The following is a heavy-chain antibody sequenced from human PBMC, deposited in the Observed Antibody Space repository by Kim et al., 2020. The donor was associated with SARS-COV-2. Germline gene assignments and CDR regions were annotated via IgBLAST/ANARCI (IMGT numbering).Heavy chain of an antibody. CDR2: ISYDGSNK. Sequence: GGSLRLSCAASGFTFSSYAMHWVRQAPGKGLERVAVISYDGSNKYYADSVKGRFTISRDNSKNTLYLQMNSLRAEDTAVYYCARDTRNSGSYGSLEYWGQGTLVTVSS. CDR3: ARDTRNSGSYGSLEY. J-gene: IGHJ4*02. V-gene: IGHV3-30*04. CDR1: GFTFSSYA. D-gene: IGHD1-26*01.